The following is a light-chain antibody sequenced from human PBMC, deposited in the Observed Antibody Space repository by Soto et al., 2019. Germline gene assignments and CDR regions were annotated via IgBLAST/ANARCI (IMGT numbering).Light chain of an antibody. Sequence: ETVLTQSPGTLSLSPGERATLSCRASRRVDSAYLTWYQQKPGQAPRLLIYGASSRAIGIPDRFSGSGSGTDFTLTISRLEPEDFAVYYCQQYGSSPLTFGGGTKVEIK. CDR1: RRVDSAY. CDR2: GAS. CDR3: QQYGSSPLT. J-gene: IGKJ4*01. V-gene: IGKV3-20*01.